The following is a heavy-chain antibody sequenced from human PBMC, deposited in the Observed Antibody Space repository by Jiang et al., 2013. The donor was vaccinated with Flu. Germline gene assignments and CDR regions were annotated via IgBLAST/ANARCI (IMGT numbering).Heavy chain of an antibody. Sequence: CKASGYTFTNYGMNWVRQAPGQGLEWMGWINTNTGNPTYAQGFTGRFVFSLDTSVSTAYLQISSLKAEDTAVYYCVRCSGGSCYQPGDYWGQGTLVTVSS. CDR1: GYTFTNYG. CDR2: INTNTGNP. D-gene: IGHD2-15*01. V-gene: IGHV7-4-1*02. CDR3: VRCSGGSCYQPGDY. J-gene: IGHJ4*02.